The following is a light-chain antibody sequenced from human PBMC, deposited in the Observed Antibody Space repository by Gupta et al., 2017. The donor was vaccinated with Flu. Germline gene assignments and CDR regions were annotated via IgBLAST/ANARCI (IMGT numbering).Light chain of an antibody. CDR1: NIERKS. J-gene: IGLJ2*01. Sequence: GENNIERKSVHWYQQKPGQAPVLVVRDDRDRPSGIAEQFSGSNSGDTATLTVTRVEAGDEADYCCQVLDPNSYHWVFGGGTKLTVL. CDR2: DDR. V-gene: IGLV3-21*02. CDR3: QVLDPNSYHWV.